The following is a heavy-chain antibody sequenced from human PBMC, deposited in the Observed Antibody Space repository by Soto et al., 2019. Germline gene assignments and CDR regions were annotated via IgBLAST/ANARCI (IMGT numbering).Heavy chain of an antibody. CDR3: ARDHPRIAVAGGRGIDY. J-gene: IGHJ4*02. CDR1: GYTFTCNG. CDR2: ISGYNGNR. Sequence: GASVKVSCKASGYTFTCNGFCWVRQAPGQGLEWMGWISGYNGNRNYAQKLHGSVTLTTDTSTSTAYMELGNLSSDDTAVYYCARDHPRIAVAGGRGIDYRGQGTLVTVSS. V-gene: IGHV1-18*01. D-gene: IGHD6-19*01.